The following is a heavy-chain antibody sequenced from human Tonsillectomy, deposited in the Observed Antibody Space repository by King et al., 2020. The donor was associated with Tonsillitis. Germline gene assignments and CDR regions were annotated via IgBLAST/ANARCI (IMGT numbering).Heavy chain of an antibody. J-gene: IGHJ2*01. D-gene: IGHD3-22*01. CDR1: GGSISIYY. V-gene: IGHV4-59*01. Sequence: VQLQESGPGLVKPSETLSLTCTVSGGSISIYYWSWIRQPPGKGLEWIGYMYYSGSTDYNPSLKSRVATSVDTSKNQLSLKLSSVTAADTAVYYSARMPRCYDSSGYFPNWYFDLWGRGTLVTVSS. CDR3: ARMPRCYDSSGYFPNWYFDL. CDR2: MYYSGST.